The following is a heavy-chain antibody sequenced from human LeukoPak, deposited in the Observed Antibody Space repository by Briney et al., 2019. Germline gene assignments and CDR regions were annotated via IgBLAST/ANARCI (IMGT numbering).Heavy chain of an antibody. CDR1: GFTFSSYG. CDR3: ARGGAPTQPWTNDY. V-gene: IGHV3-33*01. CDR2: IWYDGSNK. Sequence: GGSLRLSCAASGFTFSSYGMHWVRQAPGKGLEWVAVIWYDGSNKYYADSVKGRFTISRDNSKNTLYLQMNSLRAEDTATYYCARGGAPTQPWTNDYWGQGTLVTVSS. D-gene: IGHD5-18*01. J-gene: IGHJ4*02.